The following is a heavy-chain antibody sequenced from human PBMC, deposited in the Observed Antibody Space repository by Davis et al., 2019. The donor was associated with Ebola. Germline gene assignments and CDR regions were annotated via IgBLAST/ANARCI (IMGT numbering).Heavy chain of an antibody. V-gene: IGHV3-7*04. J-gene: IGHJ6*03. Sequence: GESLKISCAASGFTFTSYWMTWVRQAPGKGLEWVANIKEDGSEKYYANSVKGRFTISRDNAKNSLYLQMNSLRAEDTAVYYCARGWNYYMDVWGKGTTVTVSS. CDR1: GFTFTSYW. D-gene: IGHD1-1*01. CDR2: IKEDGSEK. CDR3: ARGWNYYMDV.